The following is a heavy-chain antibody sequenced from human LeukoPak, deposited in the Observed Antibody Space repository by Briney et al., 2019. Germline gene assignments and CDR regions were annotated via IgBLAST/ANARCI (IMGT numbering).Heavy chain of an antibody. V-gene: IGHV3-23*01. CDR3: ARKYCTSTKCYHVDY. Sequence: PGGSLRLSCAASGFTFSVAWMSWVRQAPGKGLEWVSSISDTGGTTYYTDSVKGRFTISRDNSKNTLYLQMNSLRAEDTAVYYCARKYCTSTKCYHVDYWGQGTLVTVSS. CDR1: GFTFSVAW. CDR2: ISDTGGTT. J-gene: IGHJ4*02. D-gene: IGHD2/OR15-2a*01.